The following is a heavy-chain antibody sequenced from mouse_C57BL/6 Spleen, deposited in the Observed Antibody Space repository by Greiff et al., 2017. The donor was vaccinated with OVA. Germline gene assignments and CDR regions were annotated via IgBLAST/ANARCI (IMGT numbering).Heavy chain of an antibody. D-gene: IGHD1-1*01. J-gene: IGHJ2*01. Sequence: QVQLQQPGAELVKPGASVKLSCKASGYTFTSYWMHWVKQRPGQGLEWIEMIHPNSGSTNYNEKFKSKATLTVDKSSSTVYMQLSSLTSEDSAVYYCARGGVVADYWGQGTTLTVSS. CDR3: ARGGVVADY. CDR1: GYTFTSYW. CDR2: IHPNSGST. V-gene: IGHV1-64*01.